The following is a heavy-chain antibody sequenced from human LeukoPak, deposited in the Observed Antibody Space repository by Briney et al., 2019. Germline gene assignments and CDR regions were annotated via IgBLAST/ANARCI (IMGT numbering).Heavy chain of an antibody. J-gene: IGHJ4*02. Sequence: SETLSLTCTVSNDSISSYYWSWVRQPPGKGLEWIGYIYYSGSTNYNPSLKSRVTISVDTSKNQFSLKLSSVTAADTAVYYCARHDSSGWYGGGPYFDYWGQGTLVTVSS. V-gene: IGHV4-59*08. CDR1: NDSISSYY. CDR2: IYYSGST. D-gene: IGHD6-19*01. CDR3: ARHDSSGWYGGGPYFDY.